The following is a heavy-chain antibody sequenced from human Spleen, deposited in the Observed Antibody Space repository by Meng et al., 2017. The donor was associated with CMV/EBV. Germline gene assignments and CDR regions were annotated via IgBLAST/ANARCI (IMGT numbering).Heavy chain of an antibody. D-gene: IGHD3-10*01. Sequence: SETLSLTCAVYGGSFSGYYWSWIRQPPGKGLEWIGEINHSGSTNYNPSLKSRVTISVDTSKNQFSLKLSSVTAADTAVYYCARAPAITYYYGSGSTYYGMDVWGQGTTVTVSS. CDR2: INHSGST. V-gene: IGHV4-34*01. CDR3: ARAPAITYYYGSGSTYYGMDV. J-gene: IGHJ6*02. CDR1: GGSFSGYY.